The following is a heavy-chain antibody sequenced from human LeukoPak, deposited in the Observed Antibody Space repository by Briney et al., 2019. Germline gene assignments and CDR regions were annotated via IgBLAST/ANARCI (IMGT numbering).Heavy chain of an antibody. CDR2: INPSGGST. J-gene: IGHJ4*02. CDR1: GYTFTSYY. V-gene: IGHV1-46*01. D-gene: IGHD1-26*01. CDR3: ARDRGQWELRGYFDY. Sequence: GASVKVSCKAPGYTFTSYYMHWVRQAPGQGLEWMGIINPSGGSTSYAQKFQGRVTMTRDMSTSTVYMELSSLRSEDTAVYYCARDRGQWELRGYFDYWGQGTLVTVSS.